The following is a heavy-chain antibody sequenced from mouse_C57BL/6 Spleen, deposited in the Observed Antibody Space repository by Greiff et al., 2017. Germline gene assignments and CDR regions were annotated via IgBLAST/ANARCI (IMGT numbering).Heavy chain of an antibody. CDR3: ARGFITSVVETY. Sequence: QVQLQQPGAELVKPGASVKLSCKASGYTFTSYWMQWVKQRPGQGLEWIGEIDPSDSYTNYNQKFKGKATLTVDTSSSTAYMQLSSLTSEDSAVYYCARGFITSVVETYWGQGTLVTVSA. D-gene: IGHD1-1*01. J-gene: IGHJ3*01. CDR1: GYTFTSYW. V-gene: IGHV1-50*01. CDR2: IDPSDSYT.